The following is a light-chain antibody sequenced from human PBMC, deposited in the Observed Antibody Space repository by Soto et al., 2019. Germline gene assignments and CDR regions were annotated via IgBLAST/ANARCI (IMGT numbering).Light chain of an antibody. CDR2: DND. CDR3: GAWDSSLSGVV. Sequence: QSVLTQPPSVSAAPGQTVTISCSGSSSNIGNNYVSWYQQVPGTAPKLLIHDNDKRPSGIPDRFSGSKSGTSATLGITGLQTGDEADYYCGAWDSSLSGVVFGGGTQLTVL. CDR1: SSNIGNNY. V-gene: IGLV1-51*01. J-gene: IGLJ2*01.